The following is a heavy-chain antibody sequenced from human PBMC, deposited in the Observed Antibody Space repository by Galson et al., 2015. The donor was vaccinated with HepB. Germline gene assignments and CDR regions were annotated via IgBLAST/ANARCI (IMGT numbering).Heavy chain of an antibody. CDR2: VRSKTDGGAT. V-gene: IGHV3-15*01. CDR3: ATDADQIYYGSGTYDDY. J-gene: IGHJ4*02. CDR1: GFTFSHAW. Sequence: SLRLSCAASGFTFSHAWMTWVRQAPGKGLEWVGRVRSKTDGGATEYAAPVKDRFTISRDDSENTLYLQMNSLKTEDTAMYYCATDADQIYYGSGTYDDYWGQGTLVTVSS. D-gene: IGHD3-10*01.